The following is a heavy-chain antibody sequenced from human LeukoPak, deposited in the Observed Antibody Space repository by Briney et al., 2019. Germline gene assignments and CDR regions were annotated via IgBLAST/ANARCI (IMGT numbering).Heavy chain of an antibody. J-gene: IGHJ3*02. V-gene: IGHV3-15*01. CDR3: IRLWFGEFI. CDR2: IKSKTDGGTT. CDR1: GFTFSNAW. Sequence: PEGSLRLSCTASGFTFSNAWMSWVRQAPGKGLEWVGRIKSKTDGGTTDYAAPVKCIFTISRDDSKNTLYLQMNSLKTEYTAAYYCIRLWFGEFIWGQGTMVSVSS. D-gene: IGHD3-10*01.